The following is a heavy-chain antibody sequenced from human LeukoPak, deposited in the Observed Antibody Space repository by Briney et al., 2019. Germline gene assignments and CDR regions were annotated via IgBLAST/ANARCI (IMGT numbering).Heavy chain of an antibody. D-gene: IGHD4-17*01. V-gene: IGHV4-34*01. CDR1: GFTFSSYS. Sequence: GSLRLSCAASGFTFSSYSMNWVRQPPGKGLEWIGEINHSGSTNYNPPLTSRVTISVDTSKNQFSLKLSSVTAADTAVYYCARLWGRLRSGWFDPWGQGTLVTVSS. CDR3: ARLWGRLRSGWFDP. CDR2: INHSGST. J-gene: IGHJ5*02.